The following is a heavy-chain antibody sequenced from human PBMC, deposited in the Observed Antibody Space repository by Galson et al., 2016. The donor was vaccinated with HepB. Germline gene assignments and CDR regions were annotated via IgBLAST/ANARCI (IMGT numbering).Heavy chain of an antibody. Sequence: SLRLSCAASGFTFSSSWMHWVRQAPGKGLVWVSRINSYGSSTDYADSVKGRFTISRDNAKNTLYLQMNSLRAEDTAVYYCAVYSFPIAAAGPARSLQHWGQGTLVTVSS. CDR2: INSYGSST. V-gene: IGHV3-74*01. J-gene: IGHJ1*01. CDR3: AVYSFPIAAAGPARSLQH. D-gene: IGHD6-13*01. CDR1: GFTFSSSW.